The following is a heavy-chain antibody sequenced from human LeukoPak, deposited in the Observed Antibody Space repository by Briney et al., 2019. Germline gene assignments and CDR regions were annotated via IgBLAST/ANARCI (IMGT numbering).Heavy chain of an antibody. CDR3: ARDRYSDYVPPNYYYYYYMDV. CDR1: GGSISSYY. V-gene: IGHV4-59*12. Sequence: PSETLSLTCTVSGGSISSYYWSWIRQPPGKGLEWIGYIYYSGSTNYNPSLKSRVTISVDTSKNQFSLKLSSVTAADTAVYYCARDRYSDYVPPNYYYYYYMDVWGKGTTVTVSS. J-gene: IGHJ6*03. CDR2: IYYSGST. D-gene: IGHD5-12*01.